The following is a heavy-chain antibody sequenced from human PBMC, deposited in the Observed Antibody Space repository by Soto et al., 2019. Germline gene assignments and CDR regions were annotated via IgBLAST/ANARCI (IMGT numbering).Heavy chain of an antibody. J-gene: IGHJ1*01. D-gene: IGHD3-22*01. CDR1: GFTFSSYA. CDR2: ISYDGSNK. CDR3: ARARLSYYYDSGWIRPLQH. Sequence: QVQLVESGGGVVQPGRSLRLSCAASGFTFSSYAMHWVRQAPGKGLEWVAVISYDGSNKYYADSVKGRFTISRDNSKNTLYLQMNSLRAEDTAVYYCARARLSYYYDSGWIRPLQHWGQGTLVTVSS. V-gene: IGHV3-30-3*01.